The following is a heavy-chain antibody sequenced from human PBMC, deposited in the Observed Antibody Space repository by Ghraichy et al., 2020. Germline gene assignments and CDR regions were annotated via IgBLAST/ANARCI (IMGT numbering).Heavy chain of an antibody. CDR1: GGSVSSNRAA. V-gene: IGHV6-1*01. CDR2: TYYRSKWYN. Sequence: SQTLSLTCAISGGSVSSNRAAWNWIRESPSRGLEWLGRTYYRSKWYNDYAPFVKSRIAINPDTSKNHFSLQLTSVTPEDTAVYYCARDRVDGTTTTYYYYYYMDVWGKGTTVTVSS. D-gene: IGHD1-7*01. CDR3: ARDRVDGTTTTYYYYYYMDV. J-gene: IGHJ6*03.